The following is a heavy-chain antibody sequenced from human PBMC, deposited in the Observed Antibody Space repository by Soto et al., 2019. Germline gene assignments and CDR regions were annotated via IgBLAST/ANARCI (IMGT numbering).Heavy chain of an antibody. D-gene: IGHD4-4*01. CDR2: IKQDGSEK. CDR1: GFTFSSYW. J-gene: IGHJ3*02. V-gene: IGHV3-7*05. CDR3: ARDNYATADAFDI. Sequence: PGGSLRLSCAASGFTFSSYWMSWVRQAPGKGLEWVANIKQDGSEKYYVDSVKGRFTISRDNAKNSLYLQMNSLRAEDTAVYYCARDNYATADAFDIWGQGTMVTVSS.